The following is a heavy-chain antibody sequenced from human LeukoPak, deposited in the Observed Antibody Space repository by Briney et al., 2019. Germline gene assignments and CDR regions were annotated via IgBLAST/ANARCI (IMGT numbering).Heavy chain of an antibody. V-gene: IGHV1-18*01. CDR3: ARDTSCGSAACYGDY. D-gene: IGHD2-2*01. J-gene: IGHJ4*02. CDR2: ISAYNGDT. CDR1: GYTFTSYG. Sequence: AASVNVSCKASGYTFTSYGISWVRQAPGQGLEWMGWISAYNGDTNYAHNLQGRVTMTTDTSTSTAYMELRSLRSDDTAVYYCARDTSCGSAACYGDYWGQGTLVIVSS.